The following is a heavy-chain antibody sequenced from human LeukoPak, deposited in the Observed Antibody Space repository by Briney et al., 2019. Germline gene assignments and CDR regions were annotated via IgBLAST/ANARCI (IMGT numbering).Heavy chain of an antibody. Sequence: SETLSLTCTVSARSISSSSYYWGWLLQPAGKGREWFGSSYYSATTYYNPPLNRPVPISVDTSKTQFSLKLSSVTAADTSVYYCARPRGTARVPSDYWFARWGQGTLVTVSS. CDR2: SYYSATT. J-gene: IGHJ5*02. CDR1: ARSISSSSYY. CDR3: ARPRGTARVPSDYWFAR. V-gene: IGHV4-39*01. D-gene: IGHD5-18*01.